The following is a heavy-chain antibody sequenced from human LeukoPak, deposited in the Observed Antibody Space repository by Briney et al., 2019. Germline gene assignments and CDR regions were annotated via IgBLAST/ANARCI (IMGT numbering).Heavy chain of an antibody. CDR2: IRYDGSNK. Sequence: GGSLRLSCAASGFTFSSYGMHRVRQAPGKGLEWVAFIRYDGSNKYYADSVKGRFTISRDNSKNTLYLQMNSLRAEDTAVYYCAKDPLWFGESFGFDYWGQGTLVTVSS. V-gene: IGHV3-30*02. D-gene: IGHD3-10*01. CDR3: AKDPLWFGESFGFDY. CDR1: GFTFSSYG. J-gene: IGHJ4*02.